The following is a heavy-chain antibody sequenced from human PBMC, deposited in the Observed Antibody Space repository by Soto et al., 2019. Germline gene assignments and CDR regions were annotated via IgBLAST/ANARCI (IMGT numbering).Heavy chain of an antibody. V-gene: IGHV3-23*01. J-gene: IGHJ5*02. CDR1: GFTVNNNY. D-gene: IGHD6-13*01. CDR2: ISGSGGST. CDR3: AKGSSRQLVPDENWFDP. Sequence: GGSLRLSCAASGFTVNNNYMSWVRQAPGKGLEWVSAISGSGGSTYYADSVKGRFTISRDNSKNTLYLQMNSLRAEDTAVFYCAKGSSRQLVPDENWFDPWGQGTLVTVSS.